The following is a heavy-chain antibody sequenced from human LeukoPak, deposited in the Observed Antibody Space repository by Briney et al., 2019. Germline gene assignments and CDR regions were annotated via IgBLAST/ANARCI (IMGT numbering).Heavy chain of an antibody. D-gene: IGHD5-12*01. CDR2: IYTSGST. J-gene: IGHJ4*02. CDR3: ARNSGYDSDYFDY. V-gene: IGHV4-61*02. Sequence: SQTLSLTCTVSGGSISSGSYYWSWIRQPAGKGLEWIGRIYTSGSTNYNPSLKSRVTISVDTSKNQFSLKLSSVTAADTAVYYCARNSGYDSDYFDYWGQGALVTVSS. CDR1: GGSISSGSYY.